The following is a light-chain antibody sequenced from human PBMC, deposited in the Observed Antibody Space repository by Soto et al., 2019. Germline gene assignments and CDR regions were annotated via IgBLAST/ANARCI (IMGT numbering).Light chain of an antibody. CDR1: QSVSSTY. CDR2: GSS. J-gene: IGKJ1*01. CDR3: QQYGSSPWT. V-gene: IGKV3-20*01. Sequence: EIVLTQSPGTLSLSPGERATLSCRASQSVSSTYLAWYQQQPGQAPRLLIYGSSNRATGIPDRFSGSGSGTDFTLTISRLEPEDFAVYYCQQYGSSPWTFGPGTKVDIK.